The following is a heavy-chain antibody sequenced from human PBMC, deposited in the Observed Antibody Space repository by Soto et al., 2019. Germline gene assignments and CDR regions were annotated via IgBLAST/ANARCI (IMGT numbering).Heavy chain of an antibody. J-gene: IGHJ6*02. CDR1: GYTFTSYA. CDR2: INAGNGNT. D-gene: IGHD3-16*01. V-gene: IGHV1-3*01. Sequence: QVQLVQSGAEVKKPGASVKVSCKASGYTFTSYAMHWVRQAPGQRLEWMGWINAGNGNTKYSQKFQGRVTITRDTAASKACMELSSLRLEDTAVYYCAMGGLALIDVWGQGTTVTVSS. CDR3: AMGGLALIDV.